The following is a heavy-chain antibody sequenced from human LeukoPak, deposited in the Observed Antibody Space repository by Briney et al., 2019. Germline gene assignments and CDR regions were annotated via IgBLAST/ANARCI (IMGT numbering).Heavy chain of an antibody. V-gene: IGHV3-23*01. D-gene: IGHD6-13*01. Sequence: GGSLTLSCAASGFTFSSYAMSWVRQAPGKGLEWVSAISGSGGSTYYADSVKGRFTISRDNSKNTLYLQMNSLRAEDTAVYYCAKLSIAAAGSYDAFDIWGQGTMVTVSS. CDR3: AKLSIAAAGSYDAFDI. CDR1: GFTFSSYA. J-gene: IGHJ3*02. CDR2: ISGSGGST.